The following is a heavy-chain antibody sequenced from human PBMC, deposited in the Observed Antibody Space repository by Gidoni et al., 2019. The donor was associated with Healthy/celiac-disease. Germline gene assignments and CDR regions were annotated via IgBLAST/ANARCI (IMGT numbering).Heavy chain of an antibody. CDR2: IRSKANGGTT. D-gene: IGHD4-4*01. CDR1: GFSLGDYV. V-gene: IGHV3-49*03. CDR3: IRDEVLGLQYYYGMDV. J-gene: IGHJ6*02. Sequence: EVQLVESGGDLVQPGRSLRLSCTASGFSLGDYVMSWFRQAPGKGLEWVGFIRSKANGGTTQYAASVKGRFTISRDDSKSIAYLQMNSLKIEDTAVYYCIRDEVLGLQYYYGMDVWGQGTTVTVSS.